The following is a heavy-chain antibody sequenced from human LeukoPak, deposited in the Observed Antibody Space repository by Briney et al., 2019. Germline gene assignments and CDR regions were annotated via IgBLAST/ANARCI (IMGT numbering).Heavy chain of an antibody. CDR3: ARGGALCIDV. D-gene: IGHD1-26*01. Sequence: GGSLTLSCAASGFTFIDYYMTWIRQAPGKGLEWVSYINGVASDKYDGDSVKGRFPISRDNAKTSVYLQMKRLRAEDTAVYYCARGGALCIDVWGQGTTVTVSS. V-gene: IGHV3-11*01. CDR1: GFTFIDYY. J-gene: IGHJ6*02. CDR2: INGVASDK.